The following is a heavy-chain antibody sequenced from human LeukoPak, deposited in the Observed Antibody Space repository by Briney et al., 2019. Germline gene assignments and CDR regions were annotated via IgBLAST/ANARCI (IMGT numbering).Heavy chain of an antibody. J-gene: IGHJ4*02. V-gene: IGHV4-34*01. Sequence: SETLSLTCAVYGGSFSGYYWSWIRQPPGKGLEWIGEINHSGNTNSNPSLKSRVTMSVDTSKNQFSLKLSSVTAADTAVYYCARPRIAARLYDYWGQGTLVTVSS. CDR3: ARPRIAARLYDY. CDR2: INHSGNT. CDR1: GGSFSGYY. D-gene: IGHD6-6*01.